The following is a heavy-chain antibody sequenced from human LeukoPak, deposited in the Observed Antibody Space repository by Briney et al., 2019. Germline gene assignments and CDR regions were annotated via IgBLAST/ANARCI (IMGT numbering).Heavy chain of an antibody. CDR2: IYSGGNT. CDR1: GFTIRSNY. D-gene: IGHD1-26*01. J-gene: IGHJ3*02. CDR3: ARGVGQDAFDI. Sequence: GGSLRLSCASSGFTIRSNYMSWVRQAPGKGLEWVSVIYSGGNTYYADSVKGRFTFSKDNSKNTLYLQMTNLRVEDTAVYYCARGVGQDAFDIWGQGTMVTVSS. V-gene: IGHV3-53*01.